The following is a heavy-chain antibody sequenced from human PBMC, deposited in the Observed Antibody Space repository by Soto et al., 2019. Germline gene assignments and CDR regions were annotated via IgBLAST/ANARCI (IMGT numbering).Heavy chain of an antibody. V-gene: IGHV3-74*01. CDR3: PRGRLRAYWIDP. Sequence: EVQLVESGGGLVQPGGFLRLYCAASEFTFSNYWMHWVRQAPGKGLVWVSRINSDGSSTNYADSVKGRFTISRDNAKNTLYLQMNSLRAEDTAVYYCPRGRLRAYWIDPWSQGTLVTVSS. CDR2: INSDGSST. CDR1: EFTFSNYW. J-gene: IGHJ5*02. D-gene: IGHD4-17*01.